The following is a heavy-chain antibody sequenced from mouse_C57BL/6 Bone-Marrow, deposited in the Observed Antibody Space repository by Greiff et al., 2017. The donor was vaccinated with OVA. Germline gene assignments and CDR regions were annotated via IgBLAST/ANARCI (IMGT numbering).Heavy chain of an antibody. CDR3: TTGLYDGYYPYYFDY. V-gene: IGHV14-4*01. D-gene: IGHD2-3*01. CDR2: IDPENGDT. Sequence: EVQLQESGAELVRPGASVKLSCTASGFNIKDDYMHWVKQRPEQGLEWIGWIDPENGDTEYASKFQGKATITADTSSNTAYLQLSSLTSEDTAVYYCTTGLYDGYYPYYFDYWGQGTTLTVSS. CDR1: GFNIKDDY. J-gene: IGHJ2*01.